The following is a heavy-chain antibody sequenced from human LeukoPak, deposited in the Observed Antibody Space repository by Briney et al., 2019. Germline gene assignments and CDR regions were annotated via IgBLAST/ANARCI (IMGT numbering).Heavy chain of an antibody. CDR2: INPSGGST. V-gene: IGHV1-46*01. CDR1: GYTFTSYY. Sequence: GASVKVSCKASGYTFTSYYMHWVRQAPGQGLEWMGIINPSGGSTSYAQKFQGRVTVTRDTSTSTVYMELSSLRPEDTAVYYCARGGTAMEVDYWGQGTLVTVSS. J-gene: IGHJ4*02. CDR3: ARGGTAMEVDY. D-gene: IGHD5-18*01.